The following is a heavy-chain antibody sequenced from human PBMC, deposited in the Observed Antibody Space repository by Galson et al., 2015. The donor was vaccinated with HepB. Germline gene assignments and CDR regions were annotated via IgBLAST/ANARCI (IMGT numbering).Heavy chain of an antibody. CDR3: AKDNRQWLASMTYFDY. D-gene: IGHD6-19*01. Sequence: SLRLSCAASGFTFSSYGMHWVRQAPGKGLEWVAVISYDGSNKYYANSVKGRFTISRDNSKNTLYLQMNSLRAEDTAVYYCAKDNRQWLASMTYFDYWGQGTLATVSS. J-gene: IGHJ4*02. V-gene: IGHV3-30*18. CDR2: ISYDGSNK. CDR1: GFTFSSYG.